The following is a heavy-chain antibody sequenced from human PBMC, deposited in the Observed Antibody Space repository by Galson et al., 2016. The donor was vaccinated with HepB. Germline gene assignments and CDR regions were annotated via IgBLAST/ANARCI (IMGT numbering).Heavy chain of an antibody. Sequence: QSGAEVKEPGESLRVSCETSGYKFASLWIAWVRQRAGEGLEWMGVIYPGDSDTKYSPPFQGQVIIYADKSINTTYLQWSSPTTSDTAIYYCSRRGPNNGLDFWGPGTPVSVS. CDR2: IYPGDSDT. V-gene: IGHV5-51*01. CDR1: GYKFASLW. J-gene: IGHJ4*02. D-gene: IGHD1-14*01. CDR3: SRRGPNNGLDF.